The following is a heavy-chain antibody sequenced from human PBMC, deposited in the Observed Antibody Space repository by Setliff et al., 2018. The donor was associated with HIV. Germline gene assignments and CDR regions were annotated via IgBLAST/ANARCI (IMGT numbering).Heavy chain of an antibody. CDR1: GGSISSSNYY. CDR3: ARDQKGYSYGYFDS. D-gene: IGHD5-18*01. Sequence: PSETLSLTCAVSGGSISSSNYYWVWIRQPPGKELEWIGSFYYSGSTYYNPSLESRVTMSVDTSKNQFSLRLSSVTAADTAVYYCARDQKGYSYGYFDSWGQGTLVTVSS. CDR2: FYYSGST. V-gene: IGHV4-39*07. J-gene: IGHJ4*02.